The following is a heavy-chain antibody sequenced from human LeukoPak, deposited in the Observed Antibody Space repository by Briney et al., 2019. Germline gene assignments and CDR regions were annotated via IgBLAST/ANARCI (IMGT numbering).Heavy chain of an antibody. CDR1: GGSFSGYY. V-gene: IGHV4-34*01. CDR2: INHSGST. CDR3: ARDTPPTRFDY. J-gene: IGHJ4*02. Sequence: SETLSLTCAVYGGSFSGYYWSWIRQPPGKGLEWIGEINHSGSTNYNPSLKSRVTISVDTSKNQFSLKLSSVTAADTAVYYCARDTPPTRFDYWGQGTLVTVSP.